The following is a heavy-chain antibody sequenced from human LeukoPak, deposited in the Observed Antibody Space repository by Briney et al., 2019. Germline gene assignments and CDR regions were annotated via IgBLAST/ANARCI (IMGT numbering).Heavy chain of an antibody. V-gene: IGHV3-53*01. CDR1: GFAASNEC. CDR3: ARATLDN. J-gene: IGHJ4*02. CDR2: IYSGGST. Sequence: GGSLRLSCAASGFAASNECISWVRQAPGKGLEWVSVIYSGGSTKYADSVKARFTISRDNSKNTVYLQMNSLRVDDTAVYYCARATLDNWGQGTLVTVSS.